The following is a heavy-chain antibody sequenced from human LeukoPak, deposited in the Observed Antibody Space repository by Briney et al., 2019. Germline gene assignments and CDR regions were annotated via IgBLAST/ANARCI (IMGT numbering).Heavy chain of an antibody. J-gene: IGHJ1*01. Sequence: PSETLSLTCAVYGGSFSGYYWSWIRQPPGKGLEWIGEINHSGSTNYNPSLKSRVSIPLDTSKNQFSLKLSSVTAADTAAYYCARAISGSYRRGGFFQYWGQGTLVTVSS. CDR1: GGSFSGYY. CDR3: ARAISGSYRRGGFFQY. D-gene: IGHD1-26*01. CDR2: INHSGST. V-gene: IGHV4-34*01.